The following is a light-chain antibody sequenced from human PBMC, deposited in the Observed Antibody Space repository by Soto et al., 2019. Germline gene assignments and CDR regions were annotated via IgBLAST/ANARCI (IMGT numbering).Light chain of an antibody. CDR2: AAS. Sequence: DIQMTQSPSSLSASVGDRVSITCRASQSISTHLSWYQQKPGKAPKLLIYAASSLQSWVPSRFTGSGSGTDFTLTITNLQPEDFVTYYCHQSYTVPITFGQGTRLDIK. V-gene: IGKV1-39*01. J-gene: IGKJ5*01. CDR1: QSISTH. CDR3: HQSYTVPIT.